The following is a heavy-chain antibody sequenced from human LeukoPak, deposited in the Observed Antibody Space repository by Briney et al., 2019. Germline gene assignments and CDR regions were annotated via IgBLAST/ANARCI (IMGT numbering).Heavy chain of an antibody. CDR1: GFTFSSYW. CDR2: INSDGSST. CDR3: ARVCGGGSCFPYYYYGMDV. Sequence: PGGSLRLSCAASGFTFSSYWMHWVRQAPGKGLVWVSLINSDGSSTSYADSVKGRFTISRDNAKNTLYLQMNSLRAEDTAVYYCARVCGGGSCFPYYYYGMDVWGQGTTVTVSS. J-gene: IGHJ6*02. D-gene: IGHD2-15*01. V-gene: IGHV3-74*01.